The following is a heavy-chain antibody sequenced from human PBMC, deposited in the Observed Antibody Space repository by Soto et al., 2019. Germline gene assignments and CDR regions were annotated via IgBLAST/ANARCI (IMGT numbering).Heavy chain of an antibody. CDR2: ISSNGGNT. Sequence: EVQLVESGGGLVQPGGSLRLSCAASRFSFGHYAMHWVRQAPGKGLEYVSEISSNGGNTYYADSVKGRFTISRDNSKNTLYLQMSSLRAEDTAVYYCVKVWGGYYFDYWGQGTLVTVSS. CDR3: VKVWGGYYFDY. D-gene: IGHD7-27*01. J-gene: IGHJ4*02. V-gene: IGHV3-64D*08. CDR1: RFSFGHYA.